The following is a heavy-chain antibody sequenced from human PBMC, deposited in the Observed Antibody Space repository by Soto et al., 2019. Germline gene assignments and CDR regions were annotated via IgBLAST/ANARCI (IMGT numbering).Heavy chain of an antibody. CDR3: AKGASTVYYYYYMDV. CDR2: ISGGGGSA. J-gene: IGHJ6*03. V-gene: IGHV3-23*01. CDR1: PLTPSNYA. D-gene: IGHD2-2*01. Sequence: EVQLLESGGGLVQPGGSLTPPPPASPLTPSNYAMNWVRQAPGKGLECVSAISGGGGSAYYADSVKGRFTISRDNSKNTLFLQVNSLRAEDTAVYFCAKGASTVYYYYYMDVWGKGTTVTLSS.